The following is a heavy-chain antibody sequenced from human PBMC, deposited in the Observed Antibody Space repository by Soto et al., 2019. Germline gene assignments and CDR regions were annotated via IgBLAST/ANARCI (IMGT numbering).Heavy chain of an antibody. CDR1: GYSFTIYR. Sequence: ASVKVSCKASGYSFTIYRMHWVRQAPGQRLEWMGWINAGNGDTKYSQKFQARVTITSDTSASTAYMELSSLRSEDTAVYYCARDPADYWGQGTTVTVSS. CDR3: ARDPADY. V-gene: IGHV1-3*01. J-gene: IGHJ4*03. CDR2: INAGNGDT.